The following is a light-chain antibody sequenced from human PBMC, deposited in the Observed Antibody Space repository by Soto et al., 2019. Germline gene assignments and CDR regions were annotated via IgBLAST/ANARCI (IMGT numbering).Light chain of an antibody. CDR3: SSYTSSSTLDVV. V-gene: IGLV2-14*01. CDR2: EVS. CDR1: SSDVGDYNY. J-gene: IGLJ2*01. Sequence: QSALTQPASVSGSPGQSITISCTGTSSDVGDYNYVSWYQQHPGKAPKLMISEVSDRSSGVSNRFSASKSGNTASLTISGLQAQDEADYYCSSYTSSSTLDVVFGGGTKLTVL.